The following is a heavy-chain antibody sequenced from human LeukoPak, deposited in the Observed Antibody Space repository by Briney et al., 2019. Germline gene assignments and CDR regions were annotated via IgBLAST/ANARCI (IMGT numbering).Heavy chain of an antibody. D-gene: IGHD1-26*01. V-gene: IGHV3-66*01. CDR2: IYIGGNT. CDR3: ARLSGSYSGSVDY. J-gene: IGHJ4*02. CDR1: GFTVSSNY. Sequence: GGSLRLSCTASGFTVSSNYMGWVRQAPGKGLEWVSLIYIGGNTFYADSVKGRFTISRDNSKNTLYLQMDSLRAEDTAVYYCARLSGSYSGSVDYWGQGTLVTVSS.